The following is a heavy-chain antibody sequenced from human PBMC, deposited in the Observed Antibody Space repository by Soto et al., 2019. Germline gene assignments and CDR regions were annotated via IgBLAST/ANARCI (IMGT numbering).Heavy chain of an antibody. CDR3: ARAYSGSHPLDY. CDR1: GFTLNNYA. Sequence: GGSLRLSCAASGFTLNNYAMNWVRQAPGRGLEWVSAISGSGSSTYYADSVKGRFLISRDNSKTTLYLQMSSLRAEDTAMYYCARAYSGSHPLDYWGQGTLVTVSS. D-gene: IGHD6-6*01. J-gene: IGHJ4*02. CDR2: ISGSGSST. V-gene: IGHV3-23*01.